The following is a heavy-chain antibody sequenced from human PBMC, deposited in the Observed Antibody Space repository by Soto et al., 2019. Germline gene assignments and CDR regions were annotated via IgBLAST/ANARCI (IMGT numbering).Heavy chain of an antibody. CDR2: ISWNGGNI. D-gene: IGHD6-6*01. CDR1: GFTFDDYA. J-gene: IGHJ4*02. Sequence: EVQLVESGGRLVQPGRSLRLSCAASGFTFDDYAMHWVRQAPGKGLEWVSGISWNGGNIGYADSVKGRFTISRDNAKNSLFLQMNSLRADDTALYFCAKDIYSSSSGQDYWGQGTPVTVSS. CDR3: AKDIYSSSSGQDY. V-gene: IGHV3-9*01.